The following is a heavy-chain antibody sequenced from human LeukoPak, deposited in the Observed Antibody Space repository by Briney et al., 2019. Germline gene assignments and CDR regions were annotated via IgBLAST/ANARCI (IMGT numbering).Heavy chain of an antibody. D-gene: IGHD4-17*01. CDR3: WAVRDYYYYMDV. V-gene: IGHV3-11*04. CDR1: GGSISSGDYY. CDR2: ISSSGSTI. Sequence: PSETLSLTCTVSGGSISSGDYYWSWIRQAPGKGLEWVSYISSSGSTIYYADSVKGRFTISRDNAKNSLYLQMNSLRAEDTAVYYCWAVRDYYYYMDVWGKGTTVTVSS. J-gene: IGHJ6*03.